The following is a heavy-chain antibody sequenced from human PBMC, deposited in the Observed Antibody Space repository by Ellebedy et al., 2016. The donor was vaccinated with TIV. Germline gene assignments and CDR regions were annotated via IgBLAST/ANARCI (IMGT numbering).Heavy chain of an antibody. CDR2: ISYDGSNK. V-gene: IGHV3-30-3*01. J-gene: IGHJ4*02. CDR3: ARELWFGDKYFDY. CDR1: GFTFSSYA. D-gene: IGHD3-10*01. Sequence: GESLKISCAASGFTFSSYAMHWVRQAPGKGLEWVAVISYDGSNKYYADSVKGRFTISRDNSKNTLYLQMNSLRAEDTAVYYCARELWFGDKYFDYWGQGTLVTVSS.